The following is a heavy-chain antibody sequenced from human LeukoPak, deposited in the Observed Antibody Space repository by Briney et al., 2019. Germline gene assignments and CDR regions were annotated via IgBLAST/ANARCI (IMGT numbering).Heavy chain of an antibody. V-gene: IGHV4-59*08. CDR1: GGSFSGYY. D-gene: IGHD2-8*02. Sequence: SETLSLTCAVYGGSFSGYYWSWIRQPPGKGLEWIGYIYYSGSTNYNPSLKSRVTISVDTSKNQFSLKLSSVTAADTAVYYCARQRFWSDAFDIWGQGTMVTVSS. CDR2: IYYSGST. J-gene: IGHJ3*02. CDR3: ARQRFWSDAFDI.